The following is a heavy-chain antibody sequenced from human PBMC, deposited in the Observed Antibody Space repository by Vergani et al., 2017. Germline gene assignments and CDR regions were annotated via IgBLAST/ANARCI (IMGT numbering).Heavy chain of an antibody. CDR2: IPSSGTT. J-gene: IGHJ5*02. D-gene: IGHD3-10*01. Sequence: VQLHEPGPGLVKPSQTLSLTCTVPGGSITSGSFYWSSILQPAGKGLGWIGRIPSSGTTNYNPSLNSRITLSVDTSKNQLYLRMTSVTAADTAVYYCAGDSWTSELRGVYWFDTWGQGTLVSVSS. V-gene: IGHV4-61*02. CDR3: AGDSWTSELRGVYWFDT. CDR1: GGSITSGSFY.